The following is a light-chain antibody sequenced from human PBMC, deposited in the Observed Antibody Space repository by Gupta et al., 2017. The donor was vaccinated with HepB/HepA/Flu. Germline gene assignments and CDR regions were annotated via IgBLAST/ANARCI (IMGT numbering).Light chain of an antibody. V-gene: IGKV1-39*01. Sequence: DIQRTQSQSSLSASVGDRVTITCRASQRISFCLKWYQQKPGKAPNLRIDTASNLQSVVPSKCSGSGSGTDFTLIISSLPPEDFATYYCQQSYSIPLTFGGGTKVEIK. CDR1: QRISFC. CDR3: QQSYSIPLT. J-gene: IGKJ4*01. CDR2: TAS.